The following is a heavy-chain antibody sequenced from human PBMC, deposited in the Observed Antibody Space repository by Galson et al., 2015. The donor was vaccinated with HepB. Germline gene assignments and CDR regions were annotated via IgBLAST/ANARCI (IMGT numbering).Heavy chain of an antibody. D-gene: IGHD6-19*01. V-gene: IGHV3-23*01. CDR3: AKDRQQLEYYSSGWYAYYFDY. CDR2: ISGSGGST. Sequence: SLRLSCAASGFTFSSYAMSWVRQAPGKGLEWVPAISGSGGSTYYADSVKGRFTISRDNSKNTLYLQMNSLRAEDTAVYYCAKDRQQLEYYSSGWYAYYFDYWGQGTLVTVSS. J-gene: IGHJ4*02. CDR1: GFTFSSYA.